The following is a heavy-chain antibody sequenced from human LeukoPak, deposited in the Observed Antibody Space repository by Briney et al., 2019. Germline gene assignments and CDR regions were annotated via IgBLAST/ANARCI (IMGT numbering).Heavy chain of an antibody. D-gene: IGHD3-22*01. V-gene: IGHV3-21*01. CDR3: ARTHYYDSSLRENWFDP. CDR2: ISSSSSYI. CDR1: GFTFSSYS. Sequence: TGGSLRLSCAASGFTFSSYSMNWVRQAPGKGLEWVSSISSSSSYIYYADSVKGRFTISRDNAKNSLYLQMNSLRAEDTAVYYCARTHYYDSSLRENWFDPWGQGTLVTVSS. J-gene: IGHJ5*02.